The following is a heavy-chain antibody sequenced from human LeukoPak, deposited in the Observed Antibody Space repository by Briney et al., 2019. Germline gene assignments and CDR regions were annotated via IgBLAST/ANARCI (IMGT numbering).Heavy chain of an antibody. CDR2: MNPKRGDT. Sequence: ASVKVSCKASGYTFTDYYIHWVRQAPGQGLEWMAWMNPKRGDTSYAQKFQGRATMTRDTSISTAYMELSSLRSEDTAVYYCARGLARTSMVTRGGVRFDYWGQGTLVTVSS. CDR3: ARGLARTSMVTRGGVRFDY. V-gene: IGHV1-2*02. D-gene: IGHD5-18*01. J-gene: IGHJ4*02. CDR1: GYTFTDYY.